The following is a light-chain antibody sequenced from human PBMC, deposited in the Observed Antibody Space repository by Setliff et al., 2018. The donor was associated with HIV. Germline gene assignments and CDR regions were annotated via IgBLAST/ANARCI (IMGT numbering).Light chain of an antibody. CDR3: CSYAGTYTFV. CDR1: SSDVGGYDY. CDR2: DVS. V-gene: IGLV2-11*01. Sequence: SALAQPRSVSGSRGQTVTFSCTGGSSDVGGYDYVSWYQQHPGKAPKLIIYDVSKRPSGVPARFSGFKSGNTAYLTISGLQPEDEAEYYCCSYAGTYTFVFGTGTKVTVL. J-gene: IGLJ1*01.